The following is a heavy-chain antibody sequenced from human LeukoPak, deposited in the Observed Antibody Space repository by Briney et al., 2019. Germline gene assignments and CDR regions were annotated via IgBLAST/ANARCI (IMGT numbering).Heavy chain of an antibody. Sequence: GGSLRLSCAASGFTFSSCWMHWVRQAPGKGLVWVSRINSDGSVTNYADSVKGRFTISRDNAKNTLYLQMNSLRGEDTAVYYCARELPPVLKYYFDYWGQGTLVTVSS. CDR3: ARELPPVLKYYFDY. CDR1: GFTFSSCW. D-gene: IGHD2-8*02. V-gene: IGHV3-74*01. J-gene: IGHJ4*02. CDR2: INSDGSVT.